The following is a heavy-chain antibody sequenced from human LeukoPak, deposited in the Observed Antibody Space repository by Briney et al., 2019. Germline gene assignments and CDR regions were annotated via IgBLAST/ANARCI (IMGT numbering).Heavy chain of an antibody. V-gene: IGHV3-74*01. CDR3: AKPYSSGYFDY. CDR2: INSDGSST. CDR1: GFTFSSYW. D-gene: IGHD3-22*01. Sequence: GGSLRLSCAASGFTFSSYWMHWVRQAPGKGLVWVSRINSDGSSTSYADSVKGRFTISRDNAKNTLYLQMNSLRAEDTAVYYCAKPYSSGYFDYWGQGTLVTVSS. J-gene: IGHJ4*02.